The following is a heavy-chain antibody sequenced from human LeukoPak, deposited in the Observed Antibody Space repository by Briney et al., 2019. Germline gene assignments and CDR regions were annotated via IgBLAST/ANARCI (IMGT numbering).Heavy chain of an antibody. CDR3: ARGGIDIVTVPVSNWFDP. D-gene: IGHD2/OR15-2a*01. CDR2: IYTSGST. J-gene: IGHJ5*02. CDR1: GGSISSYY. Sequence: PSETLSLTCTVSGGSISSYYWSWIRQPAGKGLEWIGRIYTSGSTNYNPSLKSRVTMSVDTSKNQFSLKLSSVTAADTAVYYCARGGIDIVTVPVSNWFDPWGQGTLVTVSS. V-gene: IGHV4-4*07.